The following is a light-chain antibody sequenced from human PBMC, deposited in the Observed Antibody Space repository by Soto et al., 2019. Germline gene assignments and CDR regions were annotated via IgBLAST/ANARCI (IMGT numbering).Light chain of an antibody. V-gene: IGKV3-20*01. CDR1: QSLSNNF. CDR2: GAS. J-gene: IGKJ5*01. Sequence: EIVLTQSPGTLSLSPGERATLSCRASQSLSNNFLAWYQQKPGRAPRLLIYGASNRATGIPDRFSGIGSGTDFTLTISRLEPGDFAVYYCQQYGRSSPITFGQGTRVEIK. CDR3: QQYGRSSPIT.